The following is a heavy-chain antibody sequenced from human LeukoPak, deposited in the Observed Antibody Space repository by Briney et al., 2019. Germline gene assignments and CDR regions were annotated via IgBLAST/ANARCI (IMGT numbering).Heavy chain of an antibody. V-gene: IGHV4-59*08. Sequence: SETLSLTCTVSGGSISSYYWSWIRQPPGKGLEWIGYIYYSGSTNYNPSLKSRVTISVDTSKNQFSLKLSSVTAADTAVYYCARTAGYYDSSGYLTTRGEAFDIWGQGTMVTVSS. CDR1: GGSISSYY. CDR3: ARTAGYYDSSGYLTTRGEAFDI. D-gene: IGHD3-22*01. CDR2: IYYSGST. J-gene: IGHJ3*02.